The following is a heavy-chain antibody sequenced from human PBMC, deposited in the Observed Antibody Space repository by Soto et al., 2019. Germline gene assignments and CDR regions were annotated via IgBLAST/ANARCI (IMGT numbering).Heavy chain of an antibody. D-gene: IGHD3-22*01. CDR1: GYIFTKYY. CDR3: TPYYDSSGYNN. CDR2: IHPGDSKV. V-gene: IGHV5-51*01. Sequence: GESLKISCRGSGYIFTKYYIGWVRQTPGKGLEWMAIIHPGDSKVKYSPAFQGQVSISADKSITTAYLQMNSLKTEDTAVYYCTPYYDSSGYNNWGQGTLVTVSS. J-gene: IGHJ4*02.